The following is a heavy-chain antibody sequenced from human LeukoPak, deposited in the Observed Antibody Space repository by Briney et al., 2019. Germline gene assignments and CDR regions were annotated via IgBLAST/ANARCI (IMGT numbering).Heavy chain of an antibody. J-gene: IGHJ4*02. CDR2: INHSGST. CDR3: ARGFRRGYSYDRRGYYFDY. Sequence: PSETLSLTCAVYGGSFSGYYWSRIRQPPGKGLEWIGEINHSGSTNYNPSLKSRVTISVDTSKNQFSLKLSSVTAADTAVYYCARGFRRGYSYDRRGYYFDYWGQGTLVTVSS. V-gene: IGHV4-34*01. CDR1: GGSFSGYY. D-gene: IGHD5-18*01.